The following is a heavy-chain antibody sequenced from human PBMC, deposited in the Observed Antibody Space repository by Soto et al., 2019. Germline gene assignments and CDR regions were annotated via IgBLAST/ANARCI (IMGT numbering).Heavy chain of an antibody. CDR1: GGSISSADYY. CDR3: ARQFYYDSSGYYCLIY. D-gene: IGHD3-22*01. CDR2: IHYSGST. V-gene: IGHV4-30-4*01. J-gene: IGHJ4*02. Sequence: QVQLQESGPGLVKPSQTLSLTCTVSGGSISSADYYWSWIRQPPGKGLEWIGYIHYSGSTYYNPSLKSRVTITVDTSKNQFSLKLSSVTVAETAVYYCARQFYYDSSGYYCLIYWGQGTLVNVSS.